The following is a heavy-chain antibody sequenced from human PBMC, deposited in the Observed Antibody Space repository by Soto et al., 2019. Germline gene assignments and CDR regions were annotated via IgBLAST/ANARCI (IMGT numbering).Heavy chain of an antibody. CDR2: TRDKANSYTT. Sequence: EVQLVESGGGLVQPGGSLRLSCAASGFTFSDHSMDWVRQAPGQGLDWVGRTRDKANSYTTEYAASVKGRFTISRDDSKNSLYLQMNSLKIEDTAVYYCASLIDEYWGQGTLVTVSS. CDR3: ASLIDEY. V-gene: IGHV3-72*01. J-gene: IGHJ4*02. CDR1: GFTFSDHS.